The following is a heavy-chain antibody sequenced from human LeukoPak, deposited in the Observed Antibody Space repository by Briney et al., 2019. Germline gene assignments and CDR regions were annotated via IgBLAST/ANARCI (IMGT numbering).Heavy chain of an antibody. CDR3: ARHAIAAA. CDR1: GGSISSYY. D-gene: IGHD6-13*01. CDR2: IYSGGST. J-gene: IGHJ1*01. Sequence: ETLSLTCTVSGGSISSYYWSWVRQAPGKGLEWVSVIYSGGSTYYADSVKGRFTISRDNSKNTLYLQMNGLRAEDTAVYYCARHAIAAAWGQGTLVTVSS. V-gene: IGHV3-66*04.